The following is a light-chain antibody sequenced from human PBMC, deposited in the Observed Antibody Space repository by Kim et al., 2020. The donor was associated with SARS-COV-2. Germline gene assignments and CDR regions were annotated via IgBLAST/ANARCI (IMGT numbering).Light chain of an antibody. CDR1: PSIRSID. CDR2: GGS. CDR3: QQYGTSSRLT. J-gene: IGKJ4*01. Sequence: PGEIATLSCWASPSIRSIDLAWYQQKPGQSPRLLIYGGSSRATGIPDRFSGSGSGTDFILTISRLVPEDSAVYYCQQYGTSSRLTFGGGTKVDIK. V-gene: IGKV3-20*01.